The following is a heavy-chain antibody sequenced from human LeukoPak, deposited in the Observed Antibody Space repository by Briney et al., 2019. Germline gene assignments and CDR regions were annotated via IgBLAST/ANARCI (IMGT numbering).Heavy chain of an antibody. Sequence: SETLSLTCTVSGGSISSGGYYWSWIRQHPGKGLEWIGYIYYSGSTYYNPSLKSRVTISVDTSKNQFSLKLSSVTAADTAVYYCARDLDGDYGGWFDPWGQGTLVTVSS. CDR3: ARDLDGDYGGWFDP. V-gene: IGHV4-31*03. CDR2: IYYSGST. J-gene: IGHJ5*02. D-gene: IGHD4-17*01. CDR1: GGSISSGGYY.